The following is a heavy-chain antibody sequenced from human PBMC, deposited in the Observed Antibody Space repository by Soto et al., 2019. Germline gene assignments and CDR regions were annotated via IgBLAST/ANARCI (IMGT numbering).Heavy chain of an antibody. CDR3: VKGSRGEYWYYYNGVEV. D-gene: IGHD2-15*01. Sequence: PGWSLRLSCSASGFTFNKYAMHLVRQAPGTGLEYVSCISDTGGSTFNADSVRGRFSISRDNSRETLFLQMSSLRAEETAVYYCVKGSRGEYWYYYNGVEVWGQGTKVTVSS. CDR2: ISDTGGST. CDR1: GFTFNKYA. V-gene: IGHV3-64D*06. J-gene: IGHJ6*02.